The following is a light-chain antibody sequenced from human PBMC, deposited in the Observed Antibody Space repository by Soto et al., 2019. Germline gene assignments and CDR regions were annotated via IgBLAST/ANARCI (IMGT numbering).Light chain of an antibody. CDR2: DVS. CDR1: NSDVGAYKP. V-gene: IGLV2-14*03. Sequence: QSVLTQPASVSGSPGQSITISCTGTNSDVGAYKPVSWYQHHPGKAPKLMIYDVSYRPSGVSNRFSGSQSGNTASLTISGLQHEDESDYYCSSSTTRGTRVFGNGTKLTVL. CDR3: SSSTTRGTRV. J-gene: IGLJ1*01.